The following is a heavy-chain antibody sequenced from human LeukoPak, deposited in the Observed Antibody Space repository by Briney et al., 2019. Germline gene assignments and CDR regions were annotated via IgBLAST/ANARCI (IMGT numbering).Heavy chain of an antibody. CDR3: ARDLGIADAFDI. D-gene: IGHD6-13*01. Sequence: GGSLRLSCAASGFTVSSNYMSWVRQAPGKGLEWVSVIYSGGSTYYADSVKGRFTISRDNSKNTPYLQMNSLRAEDTAVYYCARDLGIADAFDIWGQGTMVTVSS. V-gene: IGHV3-53*01. J-gene: IGHJ3*02. CDR2: IYSGGST. CDR1: GFTVSSNY.